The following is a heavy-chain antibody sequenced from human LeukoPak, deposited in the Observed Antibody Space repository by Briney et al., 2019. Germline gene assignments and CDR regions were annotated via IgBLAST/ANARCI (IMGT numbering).Heavy chain of an antibody. CDR3: TRDRELGF. V-gene: IGHV4-59*01. CDR1: GGSLSSYY. Sequence: SETLSLTCTVSGGSLSSYYWNWIRQPPGKGLEWIGSIYNSGSTTYSPSLKSRVTISGDTSKNQFSLKLSSVTAADTAVYYCTRDRELGFWGQGTLVTVSS. D-gene: IGHD1-26*01. J-gene: IGHJ4*02. CDR2: IYNSGST.